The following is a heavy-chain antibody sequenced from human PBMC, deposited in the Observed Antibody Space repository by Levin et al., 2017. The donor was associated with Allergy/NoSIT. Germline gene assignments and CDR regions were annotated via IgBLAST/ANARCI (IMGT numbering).Heavy chain of an antibody. CDR1: GFTFSDHD. CDR3: ARGRTYMSRGYGDD. J-gene: IGHJ4*02. Sequence: GGSLRLSCVASGFTFSDHDIHWVRQAPGKGLEWVSGAGTMGDTYYADSVRGRFTISRENDNNSVYLQMNRLRDDDTAVYYCARGRTYMSRGYGDDWGPGILVVVSS. V-gene: IGHV3-13*01. CDR2: AGTMGDT. D-gene: IGHD3-16*01.